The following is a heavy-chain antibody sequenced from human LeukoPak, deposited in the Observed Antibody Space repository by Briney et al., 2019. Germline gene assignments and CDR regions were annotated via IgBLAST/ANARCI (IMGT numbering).Heavy chain of an antibody. Sequence: PGGSLRLSCAVSGFTFSSYSMSWVRQAPGKGLEWVGRIKSKTDGGTTDYAAPVKGRFTISRDDSKNTLYLQMNSLKTEDTAVYYCTTDLHYYGSADYWGQGTLVTVSS. D-gene: IGHD3-10*01. V-gene: IGHV3-15*01. CDR2: IKSKTDGGTT. CDR3: TTDLHYYGSADY. CDR1: GFTFSSYS. J-gene: IGHJ4*02.